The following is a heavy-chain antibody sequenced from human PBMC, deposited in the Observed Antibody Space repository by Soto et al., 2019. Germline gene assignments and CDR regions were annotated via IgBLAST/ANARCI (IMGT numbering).Heavy chain of an antibody. CDR1: GFTFSSYA. J-gene: IGHJ5*02. CDR3: GKVRSSGWYNPWFNP. V-gene: IGHV3-23*01. D-gene: IGHD6-19*01. Sequence: GGSLRLSCAASGFTFSSYAMSWVRQAPGKGLEWVSAISGSGGSTYYADSVKGRFTISRDNSKNTLYLQMNSLRAEDTAVYYCGKVRSSGWYNPWFNPWGQGTLVTVSS. CDR2: ISGSGGST.